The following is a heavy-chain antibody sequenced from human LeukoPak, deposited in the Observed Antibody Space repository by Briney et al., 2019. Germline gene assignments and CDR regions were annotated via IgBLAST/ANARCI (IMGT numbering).Heavy chain of an antibody. J-gene: IGHJ6*02. CDR1: GFTFSNAW. V-gene: IGHV3-7*01. CDR2: INQDGNEK. Sequence: GGSLRLSCAASGFTFSNAWMSWVRQAPGTGLEWVANINQDGNEKYSVDSVKGRFTVSRDNAKNSLYLEMNSLRADDTGVYYCALSMVRGPFSFYYYGVDVWGPGTAVTVSS. D-gene: IGHD3-10*01. CDR3: ALSMVRGPFSFYYYGVDV.